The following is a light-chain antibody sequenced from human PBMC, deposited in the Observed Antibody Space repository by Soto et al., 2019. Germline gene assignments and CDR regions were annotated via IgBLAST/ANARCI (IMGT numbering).Light chain of an antibody. CDR1: ISDVGTYHY. V-gene: IGLV2-8*01. J-gene: IGLJ2*01. CDR2: EVS. Sequence: QSALTQPPSASGSPGQSVTISCTGTISDVGTYHYVSWYQQHPGKAPKLIIYEVSERPSGVLDRFSGSKSGNTASLTVSGLQAGDEADYYCSSYAGTKTLVFGGGTKVTVL. CDR3: SSYAGTKTLV.